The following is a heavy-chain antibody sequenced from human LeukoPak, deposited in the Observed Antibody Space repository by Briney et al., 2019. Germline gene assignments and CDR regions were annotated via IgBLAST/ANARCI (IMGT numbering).Heavy chain of an antibody. CDR1: GFSFSSYG. V-gene: IGHV3-21*01. CDR2: ISDRSSFI. Sequence: PGGSLRLSCAASGFSFSSYGMFWVRQAPGKGLEWFSSISDRSSFIYYADSVKGRFTISRDNAKKSLFLHMNSLRVEDTALYYCAREPHDFHEEDGFDIWGQGTLVTVSS. CDR3: AREPHDFHEEDGFDI. D-gene: IGHD5-24*01. J-gene: IGHJ3*02.